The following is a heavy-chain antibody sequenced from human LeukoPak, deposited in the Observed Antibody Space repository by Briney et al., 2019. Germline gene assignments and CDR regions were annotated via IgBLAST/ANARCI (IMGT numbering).Heavy chain of an antibody. V-gene: IGHV1-2*02. D-gene: IGHD6-13*01. Sequence: ASVKVSCKASGYTFTGYYMHWVRQAPGQGLEWMGWINPNSGGTNYEQKFQGRVTMTEDTSTDTAYMELSSLRSEDTAVYYCATVRSSSWSPGGAFDIWGQGTMVTVSS. J-gene: IGHJ3*02. CDR1: GYTFTGYY. CDR3: ATVRSSSWSPGGAFDI. CDR2: INPNSGGT.